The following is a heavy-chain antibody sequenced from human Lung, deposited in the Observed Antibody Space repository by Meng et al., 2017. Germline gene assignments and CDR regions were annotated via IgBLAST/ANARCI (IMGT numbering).Heavy chain of an antibody. J-gene: IGHJ2*01. CDR3: ARPKQANWYFDL. Sequence: QVQLPQWGAGLLKPSETLSLTCAVYGGSFSGYYWSWIRQPPGKGLEWIGEINHSGSTNYNPSLKSRVTISVDTSKNQFSLKRSSVTAADTAVYYCARPKQANWYFDLWGRGTLVTVS. CDR2: INHSGST. V-gene: IGHV4-34*01. CDR1: GGSFSGYY. D-gene: IGHD1/OR15-1a*01.